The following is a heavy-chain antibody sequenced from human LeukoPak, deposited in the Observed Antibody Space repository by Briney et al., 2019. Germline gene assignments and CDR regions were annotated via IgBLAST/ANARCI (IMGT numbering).Heavy chain of an antibody. V-gene: IGHV3-23*01. Sequence: PGGSLRLSCAASGFTFSSNVMIWVRQAPGKGLEWVSSIPASGGSTYYADSVKGRFTISRDNSKNTLYLQMNSLRAEDTAVYYCAREFRGGSPVGYFDLWGRGTLVTVSS. CDR2: IPASGGST. D-gene: IGHD1-26*01. J-gene: IGHJ2*01. CDR3: AREFRGGSPVGYFDL. CDR1: GFTFSSNV.